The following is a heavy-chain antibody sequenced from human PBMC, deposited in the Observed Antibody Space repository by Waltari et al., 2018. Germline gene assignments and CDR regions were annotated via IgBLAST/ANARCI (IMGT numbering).Heavy chain of an antibody. D-gene: IGHD3-16*02. Sequence: QVQLQESGPGLVKPSGTLSLTCAVSGGSISSGDLWSWVRQPPGQGLEWIGDIYHSGTTNYNPSLESRVTISIDNPKNHFSLKLRSVTAADTAMYYCAREREGGIRGQYGLDVWGQGTTVTVSS. CDR2: IYHSGTT. CDR1: GGSISSGDL. J-gene: IGHJ6*02. CDR3: AREREGGIRGQYGLDV. V-gene: IGHV4-4*02.